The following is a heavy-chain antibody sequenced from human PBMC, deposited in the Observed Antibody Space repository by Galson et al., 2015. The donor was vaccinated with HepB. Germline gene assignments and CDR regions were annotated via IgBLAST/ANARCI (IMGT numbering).Heavy chain of an antibody. J-gene: IGHJ3*02. V-gene: IGHV1-3*01. CDR1: GYTFTSYA. Sequence: SVKVSCKASGYTFTSYAMHWVRQAPGQRLEWMGWINAGNGNTKYSQKFQGRVTTTRDTSASTAYMELSSLRSEDTAVYYCARDSLPKWELLLPDAFDIWGQGTMVTVSS. CDR3: ARDSLPKWELLLPDAFDI. D-gene: IGHD1-26*01. CDR2: INAGNGNT.